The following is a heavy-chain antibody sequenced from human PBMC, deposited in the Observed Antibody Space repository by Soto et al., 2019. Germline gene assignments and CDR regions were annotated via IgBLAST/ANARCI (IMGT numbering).Heavy chain of an antibody. D-gene: IGHD3-16*02. CDR2: ISAYNGNT. Sequence: SVKVSCKASGYTFTSYGISWVRQAPGQGLEWMGWISAYNGNTNYAQKLQGRVTMTTDTSTSTAYMELRSLRSDDTAVYYCARDTLTTVTFGGVIPFTSAFEIWGQGTMVSVSS. J-gene: IGHJ3*02. CDR3: ARDTLTTVTFGGVIPFTSAFEI. CDR1: GYTFTSYG. V-gene: IGHV1-18*01.